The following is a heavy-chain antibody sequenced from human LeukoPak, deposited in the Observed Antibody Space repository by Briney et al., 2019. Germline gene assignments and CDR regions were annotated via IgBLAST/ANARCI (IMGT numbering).Heavy chain of an antibody. D-gene: IGHD5-18*01. CDR2: IYYRGTT. J-gene: IGHJ4*02. CDR3: ARIEGNSRYGWSHFDY. V-gene: IGHV4-30-4*01. Sequence: SETLSLTCTVSGGSINSGDNYWSWIRQPPGKGLEWIGFIYYRGTTYYNPSLKSRVSISIDTSRNQFSLKLNSVTAADTAVYYCARIEGNSRYGWSHFDYWGQGRLVTVSS. CDR1: GGSINSGDNY.